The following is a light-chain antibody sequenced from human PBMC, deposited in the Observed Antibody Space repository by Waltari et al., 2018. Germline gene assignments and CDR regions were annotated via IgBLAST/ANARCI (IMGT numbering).Light chain of an antibody. J-gene: IGKJ2*01. CDR2: KAS. CDR3: QQYNTYSS. CDR1: QSISNW. Sequence: DTQMTQSPSSPSASVGDRVTITCRASQSISNWLAWYQQKPGKAPILLIYKASILKSGVPSRFSGSGSGTQFTLTISSLQPGDFATYYCQQYNTYSSFGQGTKLEIK. V-gene: IGKV1-5*03.